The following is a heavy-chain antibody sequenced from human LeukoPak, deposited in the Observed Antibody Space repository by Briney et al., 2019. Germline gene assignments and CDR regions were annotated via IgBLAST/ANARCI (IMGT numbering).Heavy chain of an antibody. CDR3: ARVSLWFGDYYMDV. D-gene: IGHD3-10*01. V-gene: IGHV3-48*01. J-gene: IGHJ6*03. CDR2: ISSSSTI. CDR1: GFTFSSYS. Sequence: GGSLRLSCAASGFTFSSYSMNWVRQAPGKGLEWVSYISSSSTIYYADSVKGRFTISRDNAKNSLYLQMNSLRAEDTAVYYCARVSLWFGDYYMDVWGKGTTVTVSS.